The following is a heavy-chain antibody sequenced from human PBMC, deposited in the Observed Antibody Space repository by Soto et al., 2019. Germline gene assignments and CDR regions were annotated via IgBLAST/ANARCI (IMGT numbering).Heavy chain of an antibody. Sequence: PGGSLRLSCAASGFTVSSNYMSWVRHARGKVVEWVSIIGSGGSTYYADSVKGRFTISRDNSKNTLYLQMNSLRAEDTAVYYCAKDQGSSWYEIDYWGQGTLVTVSS. CDR1: GFTVSSNY. CDR3: AKDQGSSWYEIDY. CDR2: IGSGGST. D-gene: IGHD6-13*01. J-gene: IGHJ4*02. V-gene: IGHV3-53*01.